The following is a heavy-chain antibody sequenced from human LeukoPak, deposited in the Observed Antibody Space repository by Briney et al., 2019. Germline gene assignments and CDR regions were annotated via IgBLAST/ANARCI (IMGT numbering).Heavy chain of an antibody. CDR1: GFTFSSYA. J-gene: IGHJ4*02. Sequence: GGSLRLSCAASGFTFSSYAMSWVRQAPGKGLEWVSGISGSGGSTYSAYSVKGRFTIARDNSKNTLYLKMNSLRAEDTAVYYGASISSWTDYWGQGTLVTVSS. CDR3: ASISSWTDY. D-gene: IGHD6-13*01. CDR2: ISGSGGST. V-gene: IGHV3-23*01.